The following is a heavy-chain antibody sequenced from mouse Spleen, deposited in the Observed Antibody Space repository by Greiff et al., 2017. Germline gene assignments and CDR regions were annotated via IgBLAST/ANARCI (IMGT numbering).Heavy chain of an antibody. CDR3: ARWYDYDVWAY. Sequence: VQLQQPGAELVKPGASVKLSCKASGYTFTSYWMHWVKQRPGQGLEWIGMIHPNSGSTNYNEKFKSKATLTVDKSSSTAYMQLSSLTSEDSAVYYCARWYDYDVWAYWGQGTLVTVSA. D-gene: IGHD2-4*01. CDR1: GYTFTSYW. CDR2: IHPNSGST. J-gene: IGHJ3*01. V-gene: IGHV1-64*01.